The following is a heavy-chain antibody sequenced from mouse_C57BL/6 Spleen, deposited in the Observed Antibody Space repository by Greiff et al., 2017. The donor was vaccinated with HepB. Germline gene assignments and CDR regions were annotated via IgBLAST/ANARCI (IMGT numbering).Heavy chain of an antibody. V-gene: IGHV1-7*01. J-gene: IGHJ3*01. CDR2: INPSSGYT. CDR1: GYTFTSYW. CDR3: ARTNYGSLAWFAY. Sequence: QVQLQQSGAELAKPGASVKLSCKASGYTFTSYWMHWVKQRPGQGLEWIGYINPSSGYTKYNQKFKDKATLTADKSSSTAYMQLRSLTYEDSAVYYCARTNYGSLAWFAYWGQGTLVTVSA. D-gene: IGHD1-1*01.